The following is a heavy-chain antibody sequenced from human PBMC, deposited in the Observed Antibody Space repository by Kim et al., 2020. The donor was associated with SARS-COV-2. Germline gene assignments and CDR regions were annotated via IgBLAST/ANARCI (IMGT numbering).Heavy chain of an antibody. Sequence: SETLSLTCTVSGGSISSSSYYWGWIRQPPGKGLEWIGSIYYSGSTYYNPSLKSRVTISVDTSKNQFSLKLSSVTAADTAVYYCARHSLQFLAWANWFDPWGQGTLVTVSA. CDR1: GGSISSSSYY. CDR2: IYYSGST. J-gene: IGHJ5*02. V-gene: IGHV4-39*01. D-gene: IGHD3-3*01. CDR3: ARHSLQFLAWANWFDP.